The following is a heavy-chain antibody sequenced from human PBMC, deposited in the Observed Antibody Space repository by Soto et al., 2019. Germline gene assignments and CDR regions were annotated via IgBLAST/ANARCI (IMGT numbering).Heavy chain of an antibody. Sequence: ASVKVSCKTSGYTFTDYYTHWVRQAPGQGLEWMGCMNPKSGGAYFAQKFKGRVTLTRDTSIGTDYIEVNSLTSDDTAVYFCTRENIENGDGLDXAFDSWGKGTTXTXS. CDR3: TRENIENGDGLDXAFDS. CDR1: GYTFTDYY. V-gene: IGHV1-2*02. CDR2: MNPKSGGA. J-gene: IGHJ3*02. D-gene: IGHD2-15*01.